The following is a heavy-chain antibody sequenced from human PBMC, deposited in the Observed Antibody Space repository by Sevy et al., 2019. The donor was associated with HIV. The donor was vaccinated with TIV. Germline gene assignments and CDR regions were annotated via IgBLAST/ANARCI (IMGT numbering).Heavy chain of an antibody. CDR3: VKERVGYISSWYYFDY. J-gene: IGHJ4*02. V-gene: IGHV3-23*01. D-gene: IGHD6-13*01. Sequence: GGSLRLSCTASGFTFTTHGMHWVRQAPGKGLEWVAVINNSGGSTDYADSVRGRFSISRDNPNVYLEMNSLRVEDTAVYYCVKERVGYISSWYYFDYWGQGTLVTVSS. CDR2: INNSGGST. CDR1: GFTFTTHG.